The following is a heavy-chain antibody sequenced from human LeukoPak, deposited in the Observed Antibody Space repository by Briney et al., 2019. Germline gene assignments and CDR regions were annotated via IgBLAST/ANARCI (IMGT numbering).Heavy chain of an antibody. CDR1: GGSISSYY. CDR2: IYDSGST. V-gene: IGHV4-59*08. Sequence: SETLSLTCTISGGSISSYYWSWIRQPPGKGLQWIGYIYDSGSTNYNPSLKSRVTISVDTSKNQFSLNLNSVTAADTAVYYCARSGTYYNNWFDPWGQGTLVTVSS. CDR3: ARSGTYYNNWFDP. J-gene: IGHJ5*02. D-gene: IGHD3-10*01.